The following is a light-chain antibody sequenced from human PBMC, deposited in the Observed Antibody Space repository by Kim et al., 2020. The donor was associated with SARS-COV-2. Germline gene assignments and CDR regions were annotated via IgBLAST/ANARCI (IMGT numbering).Light chain of an antibody. Sequence: ATINCKSSQSVLYSSNNKNYLAWYQQKPGQPPKLLIYWASTRESGVPDRFSCSGSGTDFTLTISSLQAEDVAVYYCQQYYSTVFTFGPGTKVDIK. CDR1: QSVLYSSNNKNY. V-gene: IGKV4-1*01. CDR2: WAS. CDR3: QQYYSTVFT. J-gene: IGKJ3*01.